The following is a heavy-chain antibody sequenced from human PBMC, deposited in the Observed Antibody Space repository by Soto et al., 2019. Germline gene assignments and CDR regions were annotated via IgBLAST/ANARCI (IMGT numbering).Heavy chain of an antibody. D-gene: IGHD3-16*02. V-gene: IGHV3-30*18. Sequence: QVQLVESGGGVVQPGRSLRLSCAASGFTFSSYGMHWVRQAPGKGLEWVAVISYDGSNKYYADSVKGRFTISRDNSKNMLYLQMNSLRAEDTAVDYCAKVRYDYVWGSYRPPYFNYWGQGTLVTVSS. CDR3: AKVRYDYVWGSYRPPYFNY. CDR1: GFTFSSYG. J-gene: IGHJ4*02. CDR2: ISYDGSNK.